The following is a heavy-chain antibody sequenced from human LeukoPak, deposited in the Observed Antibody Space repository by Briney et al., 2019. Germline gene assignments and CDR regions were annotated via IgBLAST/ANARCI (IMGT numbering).Heavy chain of an antibody. CDR3: ARAFTIFGVVTDDAFDI. D-gene: IGHD3-3*01. CDR1: GYTFTGYY. CDR2: IIPIFGTA. J-gene: IGHJ3*02. Sequence: SVKVSCKASGYTFTGYYMHWVRQAPGQGLEWMGGIIPIFGTANYAQKFQGRVTITADESTSTAYMELSRLRSDDTAVYYCARAFTIFGVVTDDAFDIWGQGTMVTVSS. V-gene: IGHV1-69*13.